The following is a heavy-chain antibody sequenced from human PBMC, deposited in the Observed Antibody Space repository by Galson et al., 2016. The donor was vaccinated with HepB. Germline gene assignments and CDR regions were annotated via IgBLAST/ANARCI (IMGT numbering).Heavy chain of an antibody. Sequence: SVKVSCKASGYTFSDYYVHWVRQAPGQGLEWMGWINPNSGGTKYAQEFQGRVTMTRDTSITTAYMELSRLRSDDTAVYYCAKEAEIVATTWGPYYGMDVWGKGTTVTVSS. CDR3: AKEAEIVATTWGPYYGMDV. D-gene: IGHD5-12*01. CDR2: INPNSGGT. V-gene: IGHV1-2*02. CDR1: GYTFSDYY. J-gene: IGHJ6*04.